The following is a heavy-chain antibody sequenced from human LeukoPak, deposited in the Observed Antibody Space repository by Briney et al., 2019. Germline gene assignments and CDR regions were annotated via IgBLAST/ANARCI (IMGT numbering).Heavy chain of an antibody. J-gene: IGHJ4*02. CDR1: GYTFTSYG. D-gene: IGHD3-22*01. CDR2: ISAYNGNT. CDR3: ARDLGRYDSSESFDY. V-gene: IGHV1-18*01. Sequence: ASVKVSCKASGYTFTSYGISWVRQAPGQGLEWMGWISAYNGNTNYAQKLQGRVTMTTDTSTSTAYMELRSLRSDDTAVYYCARDLGRYDSSESFDYWGQRTLVTASS.